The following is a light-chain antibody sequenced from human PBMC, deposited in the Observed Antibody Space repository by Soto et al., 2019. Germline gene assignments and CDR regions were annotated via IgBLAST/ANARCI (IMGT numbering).Light chain of an antibody. CDR3: VLYMHGDIWM. J-gene: IGLJ3*02. CDR2: STN. CDR1: SGSVSTIYY. V-gene: IGLV8-61*01. Sequence: QTVVTQEPSFSVSPGGTVTITCGLTSGSVSTIYYPSWYQQTPGQPPRTLIYSTNIRSSGVPHRFSGSILGNKAALTITGAQADDESDYYCVLYMHGDIWMFGGGTKLTVL.